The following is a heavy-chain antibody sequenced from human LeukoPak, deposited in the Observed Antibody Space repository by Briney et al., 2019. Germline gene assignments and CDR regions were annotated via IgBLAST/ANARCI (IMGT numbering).Heavy chain of an antibody. Sequence: GGSLRLSCAASGFTFSSYGMPWVRHAPGKGREWVAFIWYDGSNKYYADSVKGRFTISRDNSKNTLYLQMNSLRAEDTAVYYCAREGRSVIRGFDYWGQGTLVTVSS. V-gene: IGHV3-30*02. CDR3: AREGRSVIRGFDY. D-gene: IGHD1-26*01. CDR2: IWYDGSNK. J-gene: IGHJ4*02. CDR1: GFTFSSYG.